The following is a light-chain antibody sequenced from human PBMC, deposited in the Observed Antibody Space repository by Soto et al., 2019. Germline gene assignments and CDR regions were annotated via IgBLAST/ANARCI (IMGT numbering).Light chain of an antibody. CDR1: SSNIGAGFD. J-gene: IGLJ2*01. V-gene: IGLV1-40*01. CDR2: DND. CDR3: QSYDNSLSGVV. Sequence: QSALTQPPSVSGAPGQRIIISCTGSSSNIGAGFDVHWYQHLPGTAPKLLVYDNDNRPSGLPARFSDSRSGTSASLAITSLQADDEADYYCQSYDNSLSGVVFGGGTKLTVL.